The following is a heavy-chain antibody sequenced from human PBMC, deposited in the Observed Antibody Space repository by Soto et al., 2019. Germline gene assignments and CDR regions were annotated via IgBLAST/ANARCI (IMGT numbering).Heavy chain of an antibody. CDR2: MSYDGSDT. D-gene: IGHD3-10*02. J-gene: IGHJ4*02. Sequence: GSLRLAGVVSGFIFSNNGMHWVRQTPGKGLEWVAFMSYDGSDTFYADSVKGRFTISRDNSKNTLFLHMSNLRAEDTAMYYCTIVRVADSALDHWGQGTLVTVSS. CDR1: GFIFSNNG. V-gene: IGHV3-30*02. CDR3: TIVRVADSALDH.